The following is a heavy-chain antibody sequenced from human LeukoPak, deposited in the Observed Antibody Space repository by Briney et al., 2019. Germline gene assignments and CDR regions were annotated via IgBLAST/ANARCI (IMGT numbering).Heavy chain of an antibody. Sequence: MSSETLSLTCTVSGGSISSYYWSWIRQPPGKGLEGIGYIYYSGSTNYNPSLKSRVTISVDTSKNQFSLKLSSVTAADTAVYYCARASGEYSSRWFDPWGQGTLVTVSS. CDR2: IYYSGST. D-gene: IGHD6-6*01. J-gene: IGHJ5*02. CDR3: ARASGEYSSRWFDP. V-gene: IGHV4-59*01. CDR1: GGSISSYY.